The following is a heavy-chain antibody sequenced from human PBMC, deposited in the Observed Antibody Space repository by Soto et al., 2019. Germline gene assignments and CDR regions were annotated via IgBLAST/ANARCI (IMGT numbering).Heavy chain of an antibody. CDR3: ARHHGSPVYYYGMDV. CDR2: IYPGDSDT. D-gene: IGHD6-13*01. CDR1: GYTFSTYW. Sequence: GESLKISCKASGYTFSTYWIDWVRQMPGKGLEWMGIIYPGDSDTRYSPSFQGQVTISADKSISTAYLQWSSLKASDTAMYYCARHHGSPVYYYGMDVWGQGTTVTVSS. J-gene: IGHJ6*02. V-gene: IGHV5-51*01.